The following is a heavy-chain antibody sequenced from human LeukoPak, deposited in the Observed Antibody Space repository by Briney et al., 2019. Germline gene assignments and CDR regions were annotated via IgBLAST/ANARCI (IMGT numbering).Heavy chain of an antibody. J-gene: IGHJ3*02. CDR2: IRYDGSNK. V-gene: IGHV3-30*02. CDR1: GFTFSSYG. Sequence: GGSLRLSCAASGFTFSSYGMHWVRQAPGKGLEWVAFIRYDGSNKYYADSVKGRFTISRDNSKNTLYLQMNSLRGEDTAVYYCARGGSYLSAFDIWGQGTMVTVSS. D-gene: IGHD1-26*01. CDR3: ARGGSYLSAFDI.